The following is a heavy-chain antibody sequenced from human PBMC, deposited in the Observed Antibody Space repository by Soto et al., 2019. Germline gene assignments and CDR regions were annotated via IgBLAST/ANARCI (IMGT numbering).Heavy chain of an antibody. D-gene: IGHD1-26*01. CDR1: GFTFSSYW. Sequence: GGSLRLSCAASGFTFSSYWMSWVRQAPGKGLEWVANIKQDGSEKHYVDSVKGRFTISRDNAKNSLYLQMNSLRAEDTAVHYCARAALEWELPFDYWGQGTLVTVSS. V-gene: IGHV3-7*05. J-gene: IGHJ4*02. CDR3: ARAALEWELPFDY. CDR2: IKQDGSEK.